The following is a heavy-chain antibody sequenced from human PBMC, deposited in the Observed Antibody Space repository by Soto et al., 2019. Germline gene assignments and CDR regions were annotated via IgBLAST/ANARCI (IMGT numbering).Heavy chain of an antibody. CDR1: GDSVSSNSAA. CDR2: TYYRSKWYN. J-gene: IGHJ6*02. V-gene: IGHV6-1*01. D-gene: IGHD2-2*03. Sequence: PSQTLSLTCAISGDSVSSNSAAWNWIRQSPSRGLEWLGRTYYRSKWYNDYAVSVKSRITINPDTSKNQFSLQLNSVTPEDTAVYYCAREGVDIVVVPAANFPYMDVWGQGTTVTVS. CDR3: AREGVDIVVVPAANFPYMDV.